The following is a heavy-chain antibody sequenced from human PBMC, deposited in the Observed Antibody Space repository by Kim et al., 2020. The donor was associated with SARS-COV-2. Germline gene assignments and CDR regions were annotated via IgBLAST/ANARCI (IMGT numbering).Heavy chain of an antibody. Sequence: NPSLKSRVTISVDTSKNQFSLKLSSVTAADTAVYYCARRTPPAYYYGMDVWGQGTTVTVSS. V-gene: IGHV4-39*01. D-gene: IGHD1-1*01. J-gene: IGHJ6*02. CDR3: ARRTPPAYYYGMDV.